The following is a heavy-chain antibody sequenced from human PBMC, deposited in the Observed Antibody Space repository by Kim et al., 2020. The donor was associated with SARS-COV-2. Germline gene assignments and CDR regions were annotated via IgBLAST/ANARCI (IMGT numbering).Heavy chain of an antibody. Sequence: GGSLRLSCAASGFTFGDYAMHWVRQAPGKGLEWVSGISWNSGSIGYADSVKGRFTISRDNAKNSLYLQMNSLRAEDTALYYCAKADSSGWNSGLFDYWGQGPLVTVSS. CDR2: ISWNSGSI. CDR1: GFTFGDYA. J-gene: IGHJ4*02. CDR3: AKADSSGWNSGLFDY. D-gene: IGHD6-19*01. V-gene: IGHV3-9*01.